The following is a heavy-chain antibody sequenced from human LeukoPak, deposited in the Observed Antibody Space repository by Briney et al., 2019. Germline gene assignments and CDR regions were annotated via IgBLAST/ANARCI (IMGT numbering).Heavy chain of an antibody. V-gene: IGHV4-34*01. D-gene: IGHD6-6*01. CDR1: GGSFSGYF. CDR2: INDNGRT. J-gene: IGHJ6*03. CDR3: ARLKEYSTSSRVGGMDV. Sequence: PSETLSLTCAVYGGSFSGYFWTWIRQPPGKGLEWIGEINDNGRTNYNPSLKSRVTISVDTSKSQFSLKLRSVTAADTAVYYCARLKEYSTSSRVGGMDVWGKGATVIVSS.